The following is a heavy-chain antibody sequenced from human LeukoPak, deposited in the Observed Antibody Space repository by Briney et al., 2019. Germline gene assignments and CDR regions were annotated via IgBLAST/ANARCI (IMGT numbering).Heavy chain of an antibody. D-gene: IGHD6-19*01. CDR2: MKVGGSDI. Sequence: PGGSLRLSCAASGFTFTNDFMTWVRQAPGKGLEWVANMKVGGSDIHYVDSVKGRFTISSDNARNSLYLQMNTLRVADTAVYYFARGRGWMYDAWGRGTLVTVSA. V-gene: IGHV3-7*03. CDR1: GFTFTNDF. CDR3: ARGRGWMYDA. J-gene: IGHJ5*02.